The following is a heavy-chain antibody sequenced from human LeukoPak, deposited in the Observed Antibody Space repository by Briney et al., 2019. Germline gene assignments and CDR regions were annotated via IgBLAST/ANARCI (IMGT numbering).Heavy chain of an antibody. CDR3: ARVGLRFLEWLLPGHFDY. CDR1: GLTFSDYY. J-gene: IGHJ4*02. CDR2: ISSSGSTI. V-gene: IGHV3-11*04. Sequence: GGSLRLSCAASGLTFSDYYMSWIRQAPGKGLEWVSYISSSGSTIYYADSVKGRFTISRDNAKNSLYLQMNSLRAEDTAVYYCARVGLRFLEWLLPGHFDYWGQGTLVTVSS. D-gene: IGHD3-3*01.